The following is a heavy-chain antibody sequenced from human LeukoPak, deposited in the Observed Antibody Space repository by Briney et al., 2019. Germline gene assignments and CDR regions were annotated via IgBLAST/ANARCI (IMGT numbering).Heavy chain of an antibody. CDR1: GYTFTGYY. J-gene: IGHJ4*02. Sequence: GASVKVSCKASGYTFTGYYMHWVRQAPGQGLEWMGWINPNSGGPNYAQKLQGRVTMTRDTSISTAYLELRRLRSDDMAVYYCARSGGGSSSWEIDYWGQGTLVTVSS. CDR2: INPNSGGP. D-gene: IGHD6-13*01. CDR3: ARSGGGSSSWEIDY. V-gene: IGHV1-2*02.